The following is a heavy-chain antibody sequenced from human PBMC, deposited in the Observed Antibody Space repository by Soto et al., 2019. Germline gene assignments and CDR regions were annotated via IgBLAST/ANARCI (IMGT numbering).Heavy chain of an antibody. D-gene: IGHD6-19*01. CDR3: ARAIAVAGTSRFDP. V-gene: IGHV1-2*02. Sequence: ASVKVSCKASGYTFTGYYMHWLRQAPGQGLEWMGWINPNSGGTNYAQKFQGRVTMTRDTSISTAYMELSRLRSDDTAVYYCARAIAVAGTSRFDPWGQGTLVTVSS. J-gene: IGHJ5*02. CDR2: INPNSGGT. CDR1: GYTFTGYY.